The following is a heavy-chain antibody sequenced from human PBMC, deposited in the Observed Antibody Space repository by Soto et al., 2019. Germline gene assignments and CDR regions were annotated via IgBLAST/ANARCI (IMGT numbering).Heavy chain of an antibody. J-gene: IGHJ4*02. V-gene: IGHV3-21*01. CDR1: GFTFSSYS. CDR3: ARDWCGELGY. CDR2: ISSSSSYI. Sequence: EVQLVESGGGLVKPGGSLRLSCAASGFTFSSYSMHWVRQAPGKGLEWVSSISSSSSYIYYADSVKGRFTISRDNAKNSLYLQMNSLRAEDTAVYYCARDWCGELGYWGQGTLVTVSS. D-gene: IGHD3-10*01.